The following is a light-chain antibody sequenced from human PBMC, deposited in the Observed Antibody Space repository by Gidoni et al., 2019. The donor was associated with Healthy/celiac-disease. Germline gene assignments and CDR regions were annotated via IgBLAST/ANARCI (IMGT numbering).Light chain of an antibody. CDR3: QQRSNWPPFT. J-gene: IGKJ3*01. V-gene: IGKV3-11*01. CDR1: QSVSSY. Sequence: EIVLTQSPATLSLSPGERATLSCRASQSVSSYLAWYQQNPGQAPRLLIYDASNRATGLPARFSGSGSGTDFTLTISSLEPEDFAVYYCQQRSNWPPFTFGPGTKVDIK. CDR2: DAS.